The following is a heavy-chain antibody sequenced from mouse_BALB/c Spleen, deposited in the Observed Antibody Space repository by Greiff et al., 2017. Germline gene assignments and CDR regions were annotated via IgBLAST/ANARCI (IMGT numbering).Heavy chain of an antibody. CDR3: ARLITRAMDY. CDR2: ISNGGGST. V-gene: IGHV5-12-2*01. Sequence: DVKLVESGGGLVQPGGSLKLSCAASGFTFSSYTMSWVRQTPEKRLEWVAYISNGGGSTYYPDTVKGRFTISRDNAKNTLYLQMSSLKSEDTAMYYCARLITRAMDYWGQGTSVTVSS. CDR1: GFTFSSYT. J-gene: IGHJ4*01. D-gene: IGHD2-4*01.